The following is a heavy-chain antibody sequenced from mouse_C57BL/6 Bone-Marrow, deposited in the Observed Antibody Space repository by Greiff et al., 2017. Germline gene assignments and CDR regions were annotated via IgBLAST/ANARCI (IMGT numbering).Heavy chain of an antibody. J-gene: IGHJ4*01. Sequence: VKLLESGPGLVQPSQSLSITCTVSGFSLTSYGVHWVRQPPGKGLEWLGVIWSGGSTDYNAAFISRLSISKDNSKSQVFFKMNSLQADDTDIYYCAKRGSYYAMDYWGQGTSVTVSS. CDR1: GFSLTSYG. CDR2: IWSGGST. V-gene: IGHV2-4*01. CDR3: AKRGSYYAMDY.